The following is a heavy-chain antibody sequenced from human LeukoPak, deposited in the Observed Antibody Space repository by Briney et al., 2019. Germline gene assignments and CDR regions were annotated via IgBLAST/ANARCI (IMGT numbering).Heavy chain of an antibody. J-gene: IGHJ4*02. D-gene: IGHD3-16*01. CDR1: GFIFSTYA. V-gene: IGHV3-21*01. CDR3: ARENDQGFDY. Sequence: GGSLRLSCAASGFIFSTYAMNWVRQAPGKGLEWVSSFGTRSSSIYYAHSVTGRFIVSRDNAKNSLFLQMNSLRAEDTAVYYCARENDQGFDYWGQGTLVTVSS. CDR2: FGTRSSSI.